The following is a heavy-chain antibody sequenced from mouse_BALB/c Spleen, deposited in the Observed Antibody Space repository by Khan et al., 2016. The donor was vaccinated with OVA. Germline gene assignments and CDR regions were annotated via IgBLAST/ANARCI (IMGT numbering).Heavy chain of an antibody. CDR3: ARMARTIN. V-gene: IGHV5-6-3*01. CDR2: INSNGGST. J-gene: IGHJ2*01. Sequence: EVKLVESGGGLVQPGGSLKLSCAASGFTFSSYGMSWVRQTPDKRLELVATINSNGGSTYYPDSVKGRFTISSDNAKHTLYLQMSSLRAEDTARYYCARMARTINWGQGTTLTVSS. CDR1: GFTFSSYG.